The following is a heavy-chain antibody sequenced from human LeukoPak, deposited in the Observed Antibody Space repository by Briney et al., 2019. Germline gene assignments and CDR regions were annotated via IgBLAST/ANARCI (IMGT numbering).Heavy chain of an antibody. D-gene: IGHD6-6*01. Sequence: PSETLSLTCTVSGGSISSTSYYWGWIRQPPGKGLEWIGEINHSGSTNYNPSLKSRVTISVDTSKNQFSLKLSSVTAADTAVYYCARRRRGIAARPFDYWGQGTLVTVSS. CDR2: INHSGST. J-gene: IGHJ4*02. CDR3: ARRRRGIAARPFDY. CDR1: GGSISSTSYY. V-gene: IGHV4-39*07.